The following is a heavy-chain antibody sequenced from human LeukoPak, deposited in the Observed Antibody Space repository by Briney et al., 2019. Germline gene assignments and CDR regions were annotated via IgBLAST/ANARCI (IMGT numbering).Heavy chain of an antibody. J-gene: IGHJ5*02. Sequence: SETLSLTCTVSGGSISSYYWSWIRQPPGKGLEWIGEINHSGSTNYNPSLKSRVTISVDTSKNQFSLKLSSVTAADTAVYYCARAYSGSYRRTNWFDPWGQGTLVTVSS. CDR1: GGSISSYY. D-gene: IGHD1-26*01. CDR3: ARAYSGSYRRTNWFDP. CDR2: INHSGST. V-gene: IGHV4-34*01.